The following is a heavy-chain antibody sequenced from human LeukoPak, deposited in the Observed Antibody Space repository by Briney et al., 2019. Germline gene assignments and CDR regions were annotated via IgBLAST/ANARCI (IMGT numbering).Heavy chain of an antibody. Sequence: GASVKVSCKASGGTFSSYAISWVRQAPGQGLEWKGRIIPILGIANYAQKFQGRVTITADKSTSTAYMELSSLRSEDTAVYYCASIYSDLNPYYGDSYFDYWGQGTLVTVSS. CDR2: IIPILGIA. J-gene: IGHJ4*02. V-gene: IGHV1-69*04. CDR1: GGTFSSYA. D-gene: IGHD4-17*01. CDR3: ASIYSDLNPYYGDSYFDY.